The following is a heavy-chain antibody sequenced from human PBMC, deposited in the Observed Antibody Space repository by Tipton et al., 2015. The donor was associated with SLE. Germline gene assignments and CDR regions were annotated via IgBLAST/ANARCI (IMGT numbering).Heavy chain of an antibody. J-gene: IGHJ2*01. Sequence: TLSLTCIVSGGSISISNYYWGWVRQPPGKGLEWIGSIHYIGNTYYNPSLKSRVTISVDTFKKQFSLKLSSVTAADTAMYYCARAGDPDYWYFDLWGRGTLVTVSS. CDR2: IHYIGNT. V-gene: IGHV4-39*07. D-gene: IGHD5-24*01. CDR1: GGSISISNYY. CDR3: ARAGDPDYWYFDL.